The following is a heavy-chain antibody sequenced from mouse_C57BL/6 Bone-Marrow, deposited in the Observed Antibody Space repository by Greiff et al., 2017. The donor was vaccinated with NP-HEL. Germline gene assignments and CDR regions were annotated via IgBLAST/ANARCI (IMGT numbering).Heavy chain of an antibody. CDR3: ARHYYSNYFDY. D-gene: IGHD2-5*01. J-gene: IGHJ2*01. CDR1: GFTFSSYG. CDR2: ISSGGSYT. V-gene: IGHV5-6*02. Sequence: EVKLVESGGDLVKPGGSLKLSCAASGFTFSSYGMSWVRQTPDKRLEWVATISSGGSYTYYPDSVKGRFTFSVDNAKNTLYLQMSSLKSEDTAMYYCARHYYSNYFDYWGQGTTLTVSS.